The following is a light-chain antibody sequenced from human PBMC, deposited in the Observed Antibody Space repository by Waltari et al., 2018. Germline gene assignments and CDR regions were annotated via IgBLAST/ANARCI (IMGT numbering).Light chain of an antibody. CDR1: QSISTH. CDR2: AAS. V-gene: IGKV1-39*01. Sequence: DIQMTQSPSSLSASVGDRVSITCRASQSISTHLNWYQQKPGKAPKLLIYAASSLQSGVPSRFSGGGSGTDFTLTISSLQPEDFATYYCQQSYSTLRTFGQGTRVEIK. CDR3: QQSYSTLRT. J-gene: IGKJ1*01.